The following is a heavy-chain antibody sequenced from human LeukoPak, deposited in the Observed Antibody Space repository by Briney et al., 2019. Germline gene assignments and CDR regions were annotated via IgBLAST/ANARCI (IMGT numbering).Heavy chain of an antibody. J-gene: IGHJ4*02. CDR2: TYYRSKWYN. V-gene: IGHV6-1*01. Sequence: SQTLSLTCAISGDSFSSNSAAWNWIRQSPSRGLEWPGRTYYRSKWYNDYAVSVKSRITINPDTSKNQFSLQLNSVTPEDTAVYYCARGMGSYGKKYYFDYWGQGTLVTVSS. CDR1: GDSFSSNSAA. CDR3: ARGMGSYGKKYYFDY. D-gene: IGHD3-10*01.